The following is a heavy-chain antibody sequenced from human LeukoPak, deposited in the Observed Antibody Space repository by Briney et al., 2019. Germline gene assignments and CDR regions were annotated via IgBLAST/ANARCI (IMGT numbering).Heavy chain of an antibody. V-gene: IGHV1-18*01. CDR1: GYTFTSYG. Sequence: ASVKVSCKASGYTFTSYGISWVRQAPGQGLEWMGWISAYNGNTNYAQKLQGRVTMTTDTSTSTAYMELRSLRSDDTAVYYCARDQDEINEYVWGSYRYPFDYWGQGTLVTVSS. D-gene: IGHD3-16*02. J-gene: IGHJ4*02. CDR3: ARDQDEINEYVWGSYRYPFDY. CDR2: ISAYNGNT.